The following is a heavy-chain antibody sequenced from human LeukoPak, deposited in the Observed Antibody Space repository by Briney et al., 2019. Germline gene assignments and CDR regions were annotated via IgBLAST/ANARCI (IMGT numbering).Heavy chain of an antibody. CDR2: ISSSSSYI. D-gene: IGHD3-10*01. CDR1: GFTFSSYS. CDR3: AWGSGEILETYYFDY. Sequence: PGGSLRLSCAASGFTFSSYSMNWVRQAPGKGLEWVSSISSSSSYIYYADSVKGRFTISRDNAKNSLYLQMNSLRAEDTAVYYCAWGSGEILETYYFDYWGQGTLVTVSS. V-gene: IGHV3-21*01. J-gene: IGHJ4*02.